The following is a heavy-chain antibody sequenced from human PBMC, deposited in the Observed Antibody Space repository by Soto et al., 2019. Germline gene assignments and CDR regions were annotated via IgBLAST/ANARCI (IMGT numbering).Heavy chain of an antibody. Sequence: GGSLRLSCAASGFTFSSYGMHWVRQAPGKGLEWVAVIWYDGSNKYYADSVKGRFTISRDNSKNTLYLQMNSLRAEDTALYYSARDEGYGSGDYYGMDVWGQGTTVTVSS. CDR3: ARDEGYGSGDYYGMDV. CDR2: IWYDGSNK. J-gene: IGHJ6*02. CDR1: GFTFSSYG. V-gene: IGHV3-33*01. D-gene: IGHD3-10*01.